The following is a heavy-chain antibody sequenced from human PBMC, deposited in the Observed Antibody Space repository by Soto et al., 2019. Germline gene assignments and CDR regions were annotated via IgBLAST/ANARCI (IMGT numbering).Heavy chain of an antibody. V-gene: IGHV1-2*02. CDR2: INPDTDDT. CDR1: GYTFIDYY. D-gene: IGHD3-22*01. J-gene: IGHJ6*02. CDR3: ARDYFDRSGLYGMDL. Sequence: ASVKVSCKASGYTFIDYYMHWVRQALGQGLEWMGWINPDTDDTHYAQKFQGRLIMTRDTSINTVYMELSRLTSDDTAVYYCARDYFDRSGLYGMDLWGQGTTVTVSS.